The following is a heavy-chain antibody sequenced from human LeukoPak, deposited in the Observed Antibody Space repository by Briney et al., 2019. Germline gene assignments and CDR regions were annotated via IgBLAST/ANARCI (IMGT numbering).Heavy chain of an antibody. CDR1: GGSISSYY. D-gene: IGHD6-19*01. CDR2: IYTSGST. Sequence: SETLSLTCTVSGGSISSYYWSWIRQPAGKGLEWIGRIYTSGSTNYNPSLKSRVTMSVDTSKNQFSLKLSSVTAADTAVYYRARGSRWLLAFDIWGQGTMVTVSS. V-gene: IGHV4-4*07. CDR3: ARGSRWLLAFDI. J-gene: IGHJ3*02.